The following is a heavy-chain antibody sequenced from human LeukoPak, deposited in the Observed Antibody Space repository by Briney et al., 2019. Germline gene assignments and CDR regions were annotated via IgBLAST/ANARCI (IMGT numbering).Heavy chain of an antibody. CDR3: ARPQFGARDY. J-gene: IGHJ4*02. Sequence: GESLKISFEGSGYSFTNYWIGWVRQMPGKGLEGVGIIYPSDSHTRYSPSFQVQVTISADKSINTAYLQCSRLKASDSAMYYCARPQFGARDYWAQGTLVSVSS. D-gene: IGHD3-10*01. CDR1: GYSFTNYW. CDR2: IYPSDSHT. V-gene: IGHV5-51*01.